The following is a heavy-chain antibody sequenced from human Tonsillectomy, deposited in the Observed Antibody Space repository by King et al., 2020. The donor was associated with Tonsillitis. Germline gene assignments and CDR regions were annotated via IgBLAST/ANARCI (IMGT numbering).Heavy chain of an antibody. CDR3: AHRLAYHDRNYFDY. CDR1: GLSLSTSEEG. J-gene: IGHJ4*02. CDR2: IYWDDDK. Sequence: TLKESGPTLVKPTQTLTLTCTFSGLSLSTSEEGVGWIRQPPGKALEWLGVIYWDDDKRYSPSLNSRLTITKDTSKNQVVLTMTNMDPVDTGTYYCAHRLAYHDRNYFDYWGQGTLVTVSS. V-gene: IGHV2-5*02. D-gene: IGHD3-22*01.